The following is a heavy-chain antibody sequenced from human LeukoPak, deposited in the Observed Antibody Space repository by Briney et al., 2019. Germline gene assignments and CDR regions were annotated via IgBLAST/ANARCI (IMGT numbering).Heavy chain of an antibody. J-gene: IGHJ4*02. CDR2: INPSGGTT. D-gene: IGHD2-8*01. Sequence: ASVKVSCKASGYTFISFYIHWVRQAPGQGLEWMGVINPSGGTTLYAQKFQGRVTMTRDTSTSTVYMELSSLRSEDTAVYYCARMIRVYYFDYWGQGTLVTVSS. CDR1: GYTFISFY. CDR3: ARMIRVYYFDY. V-gene: IGHV1-46*01.